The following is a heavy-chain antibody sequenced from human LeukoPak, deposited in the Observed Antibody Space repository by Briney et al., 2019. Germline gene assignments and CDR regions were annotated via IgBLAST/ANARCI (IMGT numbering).Heavy chain of an antibody. Sequence: SETLSLTCTVSGASITSYYWSWIRQPPGKGLEWIGYIYHTGSTNYNPSLKGRVTMSVDTSKNQLSLRLTSVTAADTAVYYCARDRWLDFWGQGTLVTVSS. J-gene: IGHJ5*01. V-gene: IGHV4-59*01. CDR2: IYHTGST. CDR1: GASITSYY. CDR3: ARDRWLDF.